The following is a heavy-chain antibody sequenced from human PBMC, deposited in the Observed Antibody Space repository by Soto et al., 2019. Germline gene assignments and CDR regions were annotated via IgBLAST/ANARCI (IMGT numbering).Heavy chain of an antibody. J-gene: IGHJ6*02. Sequence: EVQLVESGGGLVQPGGSLRLSCAASGFTFSSYEMNWVRQAPGKGLEWVSYISSSGSTIYYADSVKGRFTISRDNAKNSLYLQMNSLRAEDTAVYYCARDHKGGYYYYGMDVLGQGTTVTVSS. CDR2: ISSSGSTI. V-gene: IGHV3-48*03. CDR1: GFTFSSYE. CDR3: ARDHKGGYYYYGMDV.